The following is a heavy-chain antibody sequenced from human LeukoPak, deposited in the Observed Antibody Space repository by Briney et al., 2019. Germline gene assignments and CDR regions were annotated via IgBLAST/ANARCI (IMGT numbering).Heavy chain of an antibody. J-gene: IGHJ4*02. CDR3: ARVPIVGATMRSFDY. D-gene: IGHD1-26*01. CDR2: IIPILGIA. Sequence: ASVKVSCKASGGTFSSYTISWVRQAPGQGLEWMGRIIPILGIANYAQKFQGRVTITADKSTSTAYMELSRLRSDDTAVYYCARVPIVGATMRSFDYWGQGTLVTVSS. CDR1: GGTFSSYT. V-gene: IGHV1-69*02.